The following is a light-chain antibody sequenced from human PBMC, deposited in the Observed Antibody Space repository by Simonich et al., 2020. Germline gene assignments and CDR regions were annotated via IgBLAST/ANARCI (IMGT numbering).Light chain of an antibody. CDR1: QSVLSNSNNKNY. V-gene: IGKV4-1*01. Sequence: DIVMTQSPDSLAVSLGERATINCKSSQSVLSNSNNKNYLACDQQKPGQPPKLLIYWASTRESGVPDRFSGSGSGTDFTLTISSLQAEDVAVYYCQQYYSTPFTFGPGTKVDIK. CDR2: WAS. J-gene: IGKJ3*01. CDR3: QQYYSTPFT.